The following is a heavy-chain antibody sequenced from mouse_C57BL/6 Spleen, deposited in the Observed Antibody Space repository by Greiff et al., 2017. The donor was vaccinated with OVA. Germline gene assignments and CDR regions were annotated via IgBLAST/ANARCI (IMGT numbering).Heavy chain of an antibody. CDR1: GYAFSSSW. CDR2: IYPGDGDT. Sequence: VQLQQSGPELVKPGASVKISCKASGYAFSSSWMHWVKQRPGKGLEWIGRIYPGDGDTNYNGKFKGKATLTADKSSSTAYMQLSSLTSEDSAVYFCARGGYYGNYAWFAYWGQGTLVTVSA. CDR3: ARGGYYGNYAWFAY. J-gene: IGHJ3*01. V-gene: IGHV1-82*01. D-gene: IGHD2-1*01.